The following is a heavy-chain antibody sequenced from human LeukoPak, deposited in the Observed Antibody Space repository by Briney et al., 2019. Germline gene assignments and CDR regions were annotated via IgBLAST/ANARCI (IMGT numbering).Heavy chain of an antibody. D-gene: IGHD3-22*01. CDR3: ARSANTVYYDSSGTLDY. Sequence: GGSLRLSCAASGFTVISNYMSWVRQAPGKGLEWVSVIYSGGSTYYADSVKGRFTISRHNSKNTLYLQMNSLRAEDTAVYYCARSANTVYYDSSGTLDYWGQGTLVTVSS. CDR1: GFTVISNY. V-gene: IGHV3-53*04. J-gene: IGHJ4*02. CDR2: IYSGGST.